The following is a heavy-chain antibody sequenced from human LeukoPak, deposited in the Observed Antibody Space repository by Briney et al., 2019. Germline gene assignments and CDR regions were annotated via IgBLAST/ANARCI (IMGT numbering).Heavy chain of an antibody. Sequence: SETLSLTCTVSGGSISSYYWSWIRQPAGKGLEWIGRIYTNGSTNYNPSLKSRVTMSVDTSKNQFSLKLSSVTAADTAVYYCARDRDDFWSGSYFDYWGQGTLVTVSS. CDR1: GGSISSYY. J-gene: IGHJ4*02. D-gene: IGHD3-3*01. CDR3: ARDRDDFWSGSYFDY. CDR2: IYTNGST. V-gene: IGHV4-4*07.